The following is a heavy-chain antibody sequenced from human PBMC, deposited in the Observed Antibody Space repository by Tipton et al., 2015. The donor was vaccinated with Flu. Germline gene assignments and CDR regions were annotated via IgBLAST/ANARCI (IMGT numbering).Heavy chain of an antibody. D-gene: IGHD3-10*01. V-gene: IGHV3-30*03. J-gene: IGHJ6*02. CDR3: AHRRFGESTFWYSGLGV. Sequence: QVQLVQSGGGVVQPGRSLRLACAASGVTFSNYGFNWVRQAPGKGLEWVAVISFDGNKKYYADSVKGRVTISRDNSKNTVFLQLNSGRPEDTGGYYCAHRRFGESTFWYSGLGVWGQGTMVTVSS. CDR1: GVTFSNYG. CDR2: ISFDGNKK.